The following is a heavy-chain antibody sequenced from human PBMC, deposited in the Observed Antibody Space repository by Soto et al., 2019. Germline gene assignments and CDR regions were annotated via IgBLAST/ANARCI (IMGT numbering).Heavy chain of an antibody. CDR3: ASVAAAGKYYYYRMDV. D-gene: IGHD6-13*01. Sequence: GGSLRLSCAASGFTFSSYSMHWVRQAPGKXLEWVSYISSSSSSTIYYADSVKGRFTISRDNAKNSLYLQMNSLRDEDTAVYYCASVAAAGKYYYYRMDVWGQGTTVTVSS. CDR2: ISSSSSSTI. J-gene: IGHJ6*02. V-gene: IGHV3-48*02. CDR1: GFTFSSYS.